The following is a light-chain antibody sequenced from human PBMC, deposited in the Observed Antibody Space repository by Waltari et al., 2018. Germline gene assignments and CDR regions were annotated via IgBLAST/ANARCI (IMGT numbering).Light chain of an antibody. J-gene: IGLJ3*02. CDR2: DVT. CDR3: SSFTSGSTWV. CDR1: TSDIGAYNY. V-gene: IGLV2-14*03. Sequence: QSALTQPASVSGSPGQSITISCTGTTSDIGAYNYVAWYQQHPGKAPKVAISDVTNRPSGVSTRFSGSTSGNTASLTISGLQAEDEADYYCSSFTSGSTWVFGGGTKLTVL.